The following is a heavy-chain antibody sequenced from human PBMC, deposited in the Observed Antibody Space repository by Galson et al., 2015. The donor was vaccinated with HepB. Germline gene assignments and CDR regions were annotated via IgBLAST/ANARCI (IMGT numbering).Heavy chain of an antibody. CDR1: GDSVSSNSAA. J-gene: IGHJ1*01. CDR2: TYYRSKWYN. D-gene: IGHD3-10*01. V-gene: IGHV6-1*01. Sequence: CAISGDSVSSNSAAWNWIRQSPSRGLEWLGRTYYRSKWYNDYAVSVKSRITINPDTSKNQFSLQLNSVTPEDTAVYYCAKDQALWFGEYEYFQHWGQGTLVTVSS. CDR3: AKDQALWFGEYEYFQH.